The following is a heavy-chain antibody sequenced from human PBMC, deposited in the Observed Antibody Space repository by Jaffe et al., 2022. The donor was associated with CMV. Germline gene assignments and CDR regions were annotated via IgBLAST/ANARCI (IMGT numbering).Heavy chain of an antibody. CDR3: ASQDTLTGYFAFEM. D-gene: IGHD3-9*01. Sequence: EVQLVESGGGLVQPGGSLRLSCAASGFTFKRDWIHWVRQAPGTGLVWVSRVGGDATTTQYADSVRGRFTISRDNVRNTVYLQMNSLRAEDTAIYYCASQDTLTGYFAFEMWGQGTMVVVSS. CDR1: GFTFKRDW. CDR2: VGGDATTT. V-gene: IGHV3-74*01. J-gene: IGHJ3*02.